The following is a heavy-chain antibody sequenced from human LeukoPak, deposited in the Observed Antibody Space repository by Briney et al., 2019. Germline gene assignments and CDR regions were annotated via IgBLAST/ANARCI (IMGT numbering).Heavy chain of an antibody. CDR3: ARGFSGYPDY. CDR1: GDSTSNYY. D-gene: IGHD3-22*01. J-gene: IGHJ4*02. V-gene: IGHV4-59*12. CDR2: IYYSGCNHNSRNT. Sequence: PSETLSLTCTVSGDSTSNYYWSWIRQPPGRALEWIAYIYYSGCNHNSRNTNENPSLKRRLTISVDTSKNQFPLKLSSVTAADTAVYYCARGFSGYPDYWGQGTLLTVSS.